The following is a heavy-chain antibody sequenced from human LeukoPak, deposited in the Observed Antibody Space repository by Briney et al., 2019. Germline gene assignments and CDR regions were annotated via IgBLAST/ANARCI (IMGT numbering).Heavy chain of an antibody. D-gene: IGHD1-7*01. V-gene: IGHV3-21*01. CDR2: ISSSSSYI. CDR3: ARAHNWKYGTFDY. Sequence: PGGSLRLSCAASGFTFDDYGMNWVRQAPGKGLEWVSCISSSSSYIYYADSVKGRFTISRDNAKNSLYLQMNSLRVEDTAVYYCARAHNWKYGTFDYWGQGTLVTVSS. CDR1: GFTFDDYG. J-gene: IGHJ4*02.